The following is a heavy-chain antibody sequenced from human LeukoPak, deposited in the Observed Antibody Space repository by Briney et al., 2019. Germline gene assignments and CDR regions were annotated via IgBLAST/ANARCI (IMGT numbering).Heavy chain of an antibody. Sequence: GGSLRLSCAASGFTFSSYAMSWVRQAPGKGLEWVSAISGSGGSTYYADSVKGLTISRDNSKNTLYLQLNSLRAEDTAVYYCATLQGSSWQRYYFDYWGQGTLVTVPS. CDR2: ISGSGGST. CDR1: GFTFSSYA. D-gene: IGHD6-13*01. J-gene: IGHJ4*02. CDR3: ATLQGSSWQRYYFDY. V-gene: IGHV3-23*01.